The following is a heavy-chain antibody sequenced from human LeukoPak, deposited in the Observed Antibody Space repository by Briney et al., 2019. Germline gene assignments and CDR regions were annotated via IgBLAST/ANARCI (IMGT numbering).Heavy chain of an antibody. Sequence: ASVKVSCKSSGYTFTAYGISWLRQAPGQGLEWVGWISPDKGNTEYAQKFQGRLTVTTDTSTSTAYLELRSLRSDDTAVYYCARDWGSKRIIADSWGQGTLVTVSS. D-gene: IGHD2/OR15-2a*01. CDR1: GYTFTAYG. V-gene: IGHV1-18*01. CDR3: ARDWGSKRIIADS. CDR2: ISPDKGNT. J-gene: IGHJ4*02.